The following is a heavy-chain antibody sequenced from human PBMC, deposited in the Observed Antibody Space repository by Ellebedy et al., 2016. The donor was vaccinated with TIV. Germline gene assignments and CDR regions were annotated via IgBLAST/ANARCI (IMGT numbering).Heavy chain of an antibody. CDR2: ISYDGNNK. Sequence: GGSLRLCCAASGFTFSHHAFYWVRQAPGKGLEWVTIISYDGNNKFYLDSVEGRFSISRDDSKNTLYLQMNSLRPEDTAVYYCSREGLEAGMDLWGQGTTVIVSS. CDR1: GFTFSHHA. CDR3: SREGLEAGMDL. J-gene: IGHJ6*02. V-gene: IGHV3-30*01.